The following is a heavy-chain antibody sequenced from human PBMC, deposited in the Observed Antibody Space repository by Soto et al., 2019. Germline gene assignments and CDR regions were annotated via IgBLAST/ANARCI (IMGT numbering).Heavy chain of an antibody. CDR3: AKATTNGGWFNPFDS. CDR1: GFSFVNYA. Sequence: PGGSLRPSCAASGFSFVNYAMNWVRVAPLKGLEWVSGLSGSGTSTYYADSVKGRFTISRDNSRDTLFLQMNSLTADDTAVYYCAKATTNGGWFNPFDSWGQGVLVTV. D-gene: IGHD6-19*01. V-gene: IGHV3-23*01. J-gene: IGHJ4*02. CDR2: LSGSGTST.